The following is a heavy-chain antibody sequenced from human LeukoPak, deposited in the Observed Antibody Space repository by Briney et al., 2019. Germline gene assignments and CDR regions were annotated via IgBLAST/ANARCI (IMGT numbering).Heavy chain of an antibody. Sequence: GGSLRLSCAASGFTFSSYWMSWVRQAPGKGLEWVANIKQDGSEKYYVDSVKGRFTISRDNAKNSLYLQMNSLRAEDTAVYYCARAGYSSIWPDAFDIWGQGTMVTVSS. CDR1: GFTFSSYW. V-gene: IGHV3-7*01. CDR2: IKQDGSEK. D-gene: IGHD6-13*01. J-gene: IGHJ3*02. CDR3: ARAGYSSIWPDAFDI.